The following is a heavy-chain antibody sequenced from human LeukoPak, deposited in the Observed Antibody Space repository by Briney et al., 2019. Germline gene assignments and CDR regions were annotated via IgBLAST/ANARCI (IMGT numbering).Heavy chain of an antibody. CDR1: GGTFSSYA. J-gene: IGHJ4*02. V-gene: IGHV1-69*13. CDR3: ARRATSSGSYYTFDY. Sequence: ASVKVSCKACGGTFSSYAISWVRQAPGQGLEWMGGIIPIFGTANYAQKFQGRVTITADESTSTAYMELSSLRSEDTAVYYCARRATSSGSYYTFDYWGQGTLVTVSS. CDR2: IIPIFGTA. D-gene: IGHD5-12*01.